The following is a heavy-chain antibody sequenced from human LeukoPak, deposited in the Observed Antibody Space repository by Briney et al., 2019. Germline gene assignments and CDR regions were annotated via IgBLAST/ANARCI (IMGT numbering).Heavy chain of an antibody. CDR2: LSPEGSDK. CDR1: GFSFRTYW. CDR3: ARDAYTSASDS. D-gene: IGHD3-16*01. Sequence: GGSLRLSCAASGFSFRTYWMTWVRQAPGKGLEWVANLSPEGSDKFYVDSVKGRFTIFRDNAKSSVYLQMSSLRVKDTAVYYCARDAYTSASDSWGQGTLVSVSS. V-gene: IGHV3-7*01. J-gene: IGHJ5*01.